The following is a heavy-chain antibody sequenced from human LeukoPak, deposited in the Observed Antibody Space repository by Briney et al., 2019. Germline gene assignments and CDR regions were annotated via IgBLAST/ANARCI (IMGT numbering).Heavy chain of an antibody. V-gene: IGHV4-59*11. CDR1: GGSISSHY. CDR3: ARAAPYDSSGYYLYYYYMDV. D-gene: IGHD3-22*01. Sequence: SETLSLTCTVSGGSISSHYWSWIRQPPGKGLEWIGYIYYSGSPNYNPSLKSRVTISVDTSKNQFSLKLSSVTAADTAVYYCARAAPYDSSGYYLYYYYMDVWGKGTTVTVSS. CDR2: IYYSGSP. J-gene: IGHJ6*03.